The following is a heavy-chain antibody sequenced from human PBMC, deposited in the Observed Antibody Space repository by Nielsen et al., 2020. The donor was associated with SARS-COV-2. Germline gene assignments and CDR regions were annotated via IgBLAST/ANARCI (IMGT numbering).Heavy chain of an antibody. D-gene: IGHD6-13*01. J-gene: IGHJ5*02. CDR3: ARERVAAADKYNWFDP. Sequence: GESLKISCAASGFTFNIYAMAWVRRAPGRGLQWVTGVSASGGSTYYTDSVKGRFSISRDNSKNTLFLQMHSLRVEDTAVYYCARERVAAADKYNWFDPWGQGTLVTVSS. V-gene: IGHV3-23*01. CDR1: GFTFNIYA. CDR2: VSASGGST.